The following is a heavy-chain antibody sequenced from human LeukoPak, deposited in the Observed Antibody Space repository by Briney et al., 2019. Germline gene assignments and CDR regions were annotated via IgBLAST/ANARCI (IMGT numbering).Heavy chain of an antibody. CDR1: GGSISGYY. J-gene: IGHJ4*02. CDR2: VHYSGST. Sequence: SETLSLTCTVYGGSISGYYWNWIRQPPGKGLEWIGYVHYSGSTNYNPSVNSRVTISVETSKNQFSLRLNSVTAADTAVYYCARGYDSKSTYFDYWGQGTLVTVSS. D-gene: IGHD5-12*01. V-gene: IGHV4-59*01. CDR3: ARGYDSKSTYFDY.